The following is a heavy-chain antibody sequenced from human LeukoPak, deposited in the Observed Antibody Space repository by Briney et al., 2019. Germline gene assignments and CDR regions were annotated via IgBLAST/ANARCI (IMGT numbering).Heavy chain of an antibody. D-gene: IGHD2-2*01. CDR3: ARDSSYFDY. J-gene: IGHJ4*02. V-gene: IGHV3-30*14. Sequence: PGGSLRLSCAASGFTFSSYAMHWVRQAPGKGLEWVSVIIYGGSSKYYAASVKGRFTISRDNSKNTLYLQMNSLRAEDTAVYYCARDSSYFDYWGQGTLVTVSS. CDR2: IIYGGSSK. CDR1: GFTFSSYA.